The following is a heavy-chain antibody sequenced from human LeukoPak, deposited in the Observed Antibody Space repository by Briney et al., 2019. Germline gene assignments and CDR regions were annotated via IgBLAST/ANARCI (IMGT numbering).Heavy chain of an antibody. CDR2: TYFRSKWYN. CDR1: GDTFSSNSAA. CDR3: AKGYYGMGV. Sequence: SQTLSLTCALSGDTFSSNSAAWSWIRQSPSRGLEWLGRTYFRSKWYNDYAVSVQSRITIKADTSKNQFSLQLNSVTPEDTAVYYCAKGYYGMGVWGQGTTVTVSS. J-gene: IGHJ6*02. V-gene: IGHV6-1*01.